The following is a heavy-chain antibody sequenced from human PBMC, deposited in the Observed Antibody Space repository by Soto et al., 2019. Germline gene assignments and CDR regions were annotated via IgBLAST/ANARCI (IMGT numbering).Heavy chain of an antibody. D-gene: IGHD2-2*01. CDR1: GFTFSSYG. CDR2: ISYGGSNK. J-gene: IGHJ5*02. CDR3: AKDNCISTSCYRLYNWFDP. Sequence: QVQLVESGGGVVQPGRSLRLSCAASGFTFSSYGMHWVRQAPGKGLEWVAVISYGGSNKYYADSVKGRFTISRDNSKNTLYLQMNNLRAEDTAVSYCAKDNCISTSCYRLYNWFDPWGQGTLVTVSS. V-gene: IGHV3-30*18.